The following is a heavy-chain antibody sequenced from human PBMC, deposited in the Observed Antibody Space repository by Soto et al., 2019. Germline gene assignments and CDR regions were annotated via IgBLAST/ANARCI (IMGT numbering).Heavy chain of an antibody. CDR1: GGSISSSNW. J-gene: IGHJ4*02. Sequence: QVHLQESGPGLVKPSGTLSLTCAVSGGSISSSNWWSWVRQPPGKGLEWIGKIYHSESTNFNPSLQSRVTMSIDKSKNKFSLKLVSVTAADTAIYYCAGGYDSSSPFDYWGQGTLVTVSS. CDR2: IYHSEST. CDR3: AGGYDSSSPFDY. V-gene: IGHV4-4*02. D-gene: IGHD3-22*01.